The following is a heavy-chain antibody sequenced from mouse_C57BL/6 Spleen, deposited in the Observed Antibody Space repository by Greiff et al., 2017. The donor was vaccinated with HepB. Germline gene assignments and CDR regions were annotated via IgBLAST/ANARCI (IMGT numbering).Heavy chain of an antibody. J-gene: IGHJ1*03. CDR1: GYTFTSYW. CDR2: IDPSDSET. D-gene: IGHD1-1*01. Sequence: QVQLQQPGAELVRPGSSVKLSCKASGYTFTSYWMHWVKQRPIQGLEWIGNIDPSDSETHYNQKFKDKVTLTVDKSSSTAYMQLSSLTSEDSAVYYCAGAIYGSSSHWYFDVWGTGTTVTVSS. V-gene: IGHV1-52*01. CDR3: AGAIYGSSSHWYFDV.